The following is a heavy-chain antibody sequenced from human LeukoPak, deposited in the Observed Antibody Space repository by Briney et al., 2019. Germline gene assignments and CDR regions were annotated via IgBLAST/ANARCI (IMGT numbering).Heavy chain of an antibody. CDR1: GFTFSSYW. Sequence: GGPLRLSCAASGFTFSSYWMSWVRQAPGKGLEWVANIKQDGSEKYYVDSVKGRFTISRDNAKNSLYLQMNSLRAEDTAVYYCARDLYRIVVVPHYFDYWGQGTLVTVSS. CDR3: ARDLYRIVVVPHYFDY. V-gene: IGHV3-7*01. CDR2: IKQDGSEK. J-gene: IGHJ4*02. D-gene: IGHD3-22*01.